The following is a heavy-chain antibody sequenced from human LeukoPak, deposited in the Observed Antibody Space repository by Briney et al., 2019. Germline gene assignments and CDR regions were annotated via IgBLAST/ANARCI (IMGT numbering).Heavy chain of an antibody. V-gene: IGHV4-34*01. CDR3: ARGGNYWPQWWFDP. J-gene: IGHJ5*02. D-gene: IGHD1-26*01. CDR1: GGSFSPYY. CDR2: INRSGGI. Sequence: SETLSLTCAVYGGSFSPYYWNWIHQPPGKGLEWIGEINRSGGINYNPSLKSRVTMSLDASKNQFSLELNSVTPADTAVYYCARGGNYWPQWWFDPWGRGTLVSVSS.